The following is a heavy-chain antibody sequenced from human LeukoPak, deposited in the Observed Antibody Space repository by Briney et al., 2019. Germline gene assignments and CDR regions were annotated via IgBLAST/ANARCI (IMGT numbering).Heavy chain of an antibody. CDR1: GFTFSSYG. CDR3: AKSAAELRWGTYYFDY. Sequence: GGSLRLSCAASGFTFSSYGMHWVRQAPGKGLEWVAVISYDGSNKYYADSVKGRFTISRDNSKNTLYLQMNSLRAEDTAVYYCAKSAAELRWGTYYFDYWGKGTLVTVSS. CDR2: ISYDGSNK. J-gene: IGHJ4*02. D-gene: IGHD4-17*01. V-gene: IGHV3-30*18.